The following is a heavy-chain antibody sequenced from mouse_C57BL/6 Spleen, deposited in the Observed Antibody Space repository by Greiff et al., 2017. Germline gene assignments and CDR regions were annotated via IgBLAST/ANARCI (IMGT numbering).Heavy chain of an antibody. CDR3: ARDGNDVYFEV. J-gene: IGHJ1*03. D-gene: IGHD2-2*01. CDR2: ISSGSSTI. Sequence: DVKLVESGGGLVKPGGSLKLSCAASGFTFSDYGMHWVRQAPEKGLEWVAYISSGSSTIYYADTVKGRFTISRDNAKNTLFLQMTRLRSEDTAMYYCARDGNDVYFEVWGTGTTVTVSS. CDR1: GFTFSDYG. V-gene: IGHV5-17*01.